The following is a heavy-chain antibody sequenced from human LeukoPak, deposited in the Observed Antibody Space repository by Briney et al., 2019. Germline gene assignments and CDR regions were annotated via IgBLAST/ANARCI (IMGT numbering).Heavy chain of an antibody. J-gene: IGHJ4*02. D-gene: IGHD7-27*01. CDR2: ISSGGHVI. Sequence: PGGSLRLSCAASGFTFSSYGMTWVRQAPGKGLEWVSHISSGGHVISYEDSVKGRFIISRDDAESSLYLQMNSLRAEDTAVYYCARDEDGDQDFDYWGQGTLVTASS. CDR1: GFTFSSYG. V-gene: IGHV3-48*03. CDR3: ARDEDGDQDFDY.